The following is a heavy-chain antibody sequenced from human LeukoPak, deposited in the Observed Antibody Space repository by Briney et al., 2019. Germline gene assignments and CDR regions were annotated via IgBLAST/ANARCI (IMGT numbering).Heavy chain of an antibody. CDR1: GYTFTSYD. V-gene: IGHV1-8*01. J-gene: IGHJ5*02. CDR2: MNPNSGNT. CDR3: ARGRRYSSTYNWFDP. Sequence: ASVKVSCKASGYTFTSYDINWVRQATGQGLEWMGWMNPNSGNTGYAQKFQGRVTMTRNTSISTAYMELSSLRSEDTAVYYCARGRRYSSTYNWFDPWGQGTLVTVSS. D-gene: IGHD6-13*01.